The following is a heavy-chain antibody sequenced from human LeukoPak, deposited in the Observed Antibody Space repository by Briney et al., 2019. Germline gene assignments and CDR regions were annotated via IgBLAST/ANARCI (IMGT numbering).Heavy chain of an antibody. CDR3: AKSRAPDPTVVTPDNWFDP. CDR2: ISGDGGST. J-gene: IGHJ5*02. V-gene: IGHV3-43*02. D-gene: IGHD4-23*01. Sequence: PGGSLTLSCAASGFTFDDYAMHWVRQPPGKGLEWVSLISGDGGSTYYADSEKGRFTISRDNSKNSLYLQMNSLRTEDTALYYCAKSRAPDPTVVTPDNWFDPWGQGTLVTVSS. CDR1: GFTFDDYA.